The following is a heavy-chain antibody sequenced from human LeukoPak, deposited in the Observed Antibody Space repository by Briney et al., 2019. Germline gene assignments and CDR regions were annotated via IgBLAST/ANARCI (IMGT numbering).Heavy chain of an antibody. CDR3: ARDVHCASTSCYPFDN. D-gene: IGHD2-2*01. CDR2: INIDGSST. Sequence: PGGCLRPSWAAAGFTVSTYWMDWVRQAPRKGLVWVSRINIDGSSTSYADSVQGRFTISRDTAKNTLYLQMNILRAGDTAVYYCARDVHCASTSCYPFDNWGQGTLVTVSS. J-gene: IGHJ4*02. CDR1: GFTVSTYW. V-gene: IGHV3-74*01.